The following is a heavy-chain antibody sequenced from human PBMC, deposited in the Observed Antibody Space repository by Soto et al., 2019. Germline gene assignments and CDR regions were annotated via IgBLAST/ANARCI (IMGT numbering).Heavy chain of an antibody. J-gene: IGHJ6*02. CDR1: GFTFSSYA. CDR3: ARRIPFGYGMDV. D-gene: IGHD2-21*01. Sequence: VQLVESGGGLVQPGGSLRLSCAASGFTFSSYAMHWVRQAPGKGLECVSAITSNGGNTDYASSVKGRFTISRDNSKNTLYLQMGSLRAEDMAVYYCARRIPFGYGMDVWGQGTTVTVSS. CDR2: ITSNGGNT. V-gene: IGHV3-64*01.